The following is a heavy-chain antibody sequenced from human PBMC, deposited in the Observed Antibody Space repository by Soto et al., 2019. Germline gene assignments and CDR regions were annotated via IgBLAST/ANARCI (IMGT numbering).Heavy chain of an antibody. V-gene: IGHV3-7*01. Sequence: PGGSLRLSCAASGFTFSSYWMSWVRQAPGKGLEWAANIKQDGSEKYYVDSVKGRFTISRDNAKNSLYLQMNSLRAEDTAVYYCARVAKRSGYYYGMDVWGQGTTVTVSS. D-gene: IGHD3-10*01. J-gene: IGHJ6*02. CDR2: IKQDGSEK. CDR3: ARVAKRSGYYYGMDV. CDR1: GFTFSSYW.